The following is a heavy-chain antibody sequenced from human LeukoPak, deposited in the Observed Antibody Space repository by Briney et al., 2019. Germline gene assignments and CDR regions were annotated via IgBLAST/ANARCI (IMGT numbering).Heavy chain of an antibody. J-gene: IGHJ4*02. CDR3: ARDFYGSGTSSTFDF. CDR1: GGTFSSYA. Sequence: SVKVSCKASGGTFSSYAISWVRQAPGQGLEWMGGIIPIFGTANYAQKFQGRVTITADKSTSTAYMELSSLRSEDTAVYYCARDFYGSGTSSTFDFWGQGTLVTVSS. V-gene: IGHV1-69*06. D-gene: IGHD3-10*01. CDR2: IIPIFGTA.